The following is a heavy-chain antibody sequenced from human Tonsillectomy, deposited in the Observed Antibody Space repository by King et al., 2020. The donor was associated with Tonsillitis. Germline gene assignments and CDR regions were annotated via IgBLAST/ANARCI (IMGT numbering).Heavy chain of an antibody. J-gene: IGHJ4*02. V-gene: IGHV3-48*01. Sequence: EVQLVESGGDLVQPGGSLRLSCAASGFIFSSYSMNWVRQAPGKGLEWVSYISSSSYTIYYADSVKGRFTISRDNAKNSLYLQMNSLRAEATAVYYCARDFGIAARLPFDYWGQGILVTVSS. CDR3: ARDFGIAARLPFDY. CDR2: ISSSSYTI. D-gene: IGHD6-6*01. CDR1: GFIFSSYS.